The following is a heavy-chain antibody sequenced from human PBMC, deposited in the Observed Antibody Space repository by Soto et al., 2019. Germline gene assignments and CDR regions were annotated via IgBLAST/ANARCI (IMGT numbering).Heavy chain of an antibody. CDR3: AKRATVTTSAFDI. CDR1: GFTFSGYG. CDR2: ISYDGSNT. J-gene: IGHJ3*02. D-gene: IGHD4-17*01. Sequence: QVQLVESGGGVVQPGRSLRLSCAASGFTFSGYGMHWVRQAPGKGLEWVAVISYDGSNTYYADSVKGRFTISRDNSKNPLYLQMNSLRAEDTAVYYCAKRATVTTSAFDIWGQGTMVTVSS. V-gene: IGHV3-30*18.